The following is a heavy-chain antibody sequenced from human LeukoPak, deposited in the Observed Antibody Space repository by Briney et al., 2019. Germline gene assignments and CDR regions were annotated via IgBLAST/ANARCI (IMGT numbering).Heavy chain of an antibody. D-gene: IGHD2-15*01. V-gene: IGHV4-39*01. CDR3: ARQGCSGGSCYLDY. Sequence: PSETLSLTCAVSGGSISSSSYYWGWGRRPPGKGLGWVGSIYYSGSTYYNPSGKSRVTMSVDTSKNQFSLKRSWVTAVGTAVYYCARQGCSGGSCYLDYWGQGTLVTVCS. J-gene: IGHJ4*02. CDR1: GGSISSSSYY. CDR2: IYYSGST.